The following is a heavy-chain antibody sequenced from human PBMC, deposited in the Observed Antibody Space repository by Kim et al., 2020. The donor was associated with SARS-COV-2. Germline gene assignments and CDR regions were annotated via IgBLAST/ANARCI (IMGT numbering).Heavy chain of an antibody. J-gene: IGHJ4*02. Sequence: TMYPQKFEDRVIITRDTSASTVYMEMSSLRSEDSAIYYCAREKDLLPLFDHWGQGTPVTVSS. V-gene: IGHV1-3*01. CDR3: AREKDLLPLFDH. D-gene: IGHD1-26*01. CDR2: T.